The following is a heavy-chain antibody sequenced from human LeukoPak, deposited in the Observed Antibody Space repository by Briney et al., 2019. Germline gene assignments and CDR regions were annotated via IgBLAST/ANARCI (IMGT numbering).Heavy chain of an antibody. D-gene: IGHD3-22*01. CDR1: GFTFSSYG. CDR2: ISGRGANT. J-gene: IGHJ4*02. Sequence: PGGSLRLSCAASGFTFSSYGMHWVRQAPGKGLEWVSSISGRGANTHYADSVKGRFTISGDYSKNTLNLQMNSLRAEDTAVYYCAKSGRVFDTSGYYWFPNWGQGILVTVSS. V-gene: IGHV3-23*01. CDR3: AKSGRVFDTSGYYWFPN.